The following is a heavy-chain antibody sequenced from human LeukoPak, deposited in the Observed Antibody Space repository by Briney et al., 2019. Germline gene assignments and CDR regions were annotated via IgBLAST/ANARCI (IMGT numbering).Heavy chain of an antibody. Sequence: SETLSLTCTVSGGSISSYYWSWIRQPPGKGLEWIGYIYYSGSTNYNPSLKSRVTISVDTSKNQFSLKLSSVTAADTAVYYCAGSLRAAASLYYYYMDVWGKGTTVTVSS. D-gene: IGHD3-16*02. CDR1: GGSISSYY. CDR3: AGSLRAAASLYYYYMDV. J-gene: IGHJ6*03. CDR2: IYYSGST. V-gene: IGHV4-59*01.